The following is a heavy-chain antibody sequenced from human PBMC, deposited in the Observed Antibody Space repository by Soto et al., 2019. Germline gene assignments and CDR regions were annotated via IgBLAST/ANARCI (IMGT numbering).Heavy chain of an antibody. CDR3: ATSYSSSPNWFDP. Sequence: SETLSLTCTVAGGSISSYYWSWIRQPPGKGLEWIGYIYYSGSTNYNPSLKSRVTISVDTSKNQFSLKLSSVTAADTAVYYCATSYSSSPNWFDPWGQGTLVTIS. J-gene: IGHJ5*02. CDR2: IYYSGST. V-gene: IGHV4-59*01. D-gene: IGHD6-13*01. CDR1: GGSISSYY.